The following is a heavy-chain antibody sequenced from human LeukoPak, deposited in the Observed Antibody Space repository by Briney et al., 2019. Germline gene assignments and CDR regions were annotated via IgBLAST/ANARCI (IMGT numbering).Heavy chain of an antibody. J-gene: IGHJ4*02. D-gene: IGHD3-16*01. V-gene: IGHV4-28*01. CDR3: ARSLRGYYFDY. CDR1: GYSISSSNW. CDR2: IYYSGST. Sequence: SDTLSLTCAVSGYSISSSNWWGWVRQPPGEGXEWIAYIYYSGSTYYNPSLKSRVTMSVDTSKNQFSLKLSSVTAVDTAVYYCARSLRGYYFDYWGQGILVTVSS.